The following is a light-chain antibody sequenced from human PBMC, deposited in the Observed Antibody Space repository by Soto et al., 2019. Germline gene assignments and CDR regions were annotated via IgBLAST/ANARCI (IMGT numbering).Light chain of an antibody. CDR1: QTISND. Sequence: EVVRTQSPATVSVSPGEGVTLSCRASQTISNDLAWYQQKPGQAPRLLIYGASTRATGVPARFSGGGSGTEFTLTISSLQSEDVAFYYCQQNNKWPPVTFGGGTKVEIK. CDR3: QQNNKWPPVT. CDR2: GAS. J-gene: IGKJ4*01. V-gene: IGKV3-15*01.